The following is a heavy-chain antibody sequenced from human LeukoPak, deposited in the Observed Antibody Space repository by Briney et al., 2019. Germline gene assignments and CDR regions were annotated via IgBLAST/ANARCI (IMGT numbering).Heavy chain of an antibody. CDR3: ARDLGSYVDGNYYGMDV. CDR1: GFTFSSYS. J-gene: IGHJ6*02. V-gene: IGHV3-21*01. Sequence: GGSLRLSCAASGFTFSSYSMNWVRQAPGKGLEWVSSISSSSSYIYYADSEKGRFTISRDNAKNSLYLQMNSLRAEDTAVYYCARDLGSYVDGNYYGMDVWGQGTTVTVSS. D-gene: IGHD5-18*01. CDR2: ISSSSSYI.